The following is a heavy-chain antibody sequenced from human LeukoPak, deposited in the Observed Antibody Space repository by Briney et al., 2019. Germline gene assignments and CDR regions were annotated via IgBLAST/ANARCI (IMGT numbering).Heavy chain of an antibody. CDR3: ARLGLHGSGTYYFFDY. V-gene: IGHV1-18*01. CDR2: ISAYTGNT. CDR1: GYDFTSYG. D-gene: IGHD3-10*01. Sequence: ASVKVSCKASGYDFTSYGISWVRQAPRQGLEWLGWISAYTGNTNYAQWLQGRVTMTTDTSTSTAFMELRSLRSDDTAVYFCARLGLHGSGTYYFFDYWGQGTLVTVSS. J-gene: IGHJ4*02.